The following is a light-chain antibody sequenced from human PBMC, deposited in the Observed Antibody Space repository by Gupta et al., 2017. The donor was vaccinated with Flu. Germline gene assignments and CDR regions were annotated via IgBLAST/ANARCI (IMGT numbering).Light chain of an antibody. CDR3: QSEASSGTLGT. J-gene: IGLJ2*01. CDR2: KDT. Sequence: YELTQPPSVSVSPGQTARITCSGGVFPRQYAYWYQQKPGQAPVLLIDKDTGRPSGITERYAGSISGNTVTLTIIRVQAEDEADYSCQSEASSGTLGTVGGGTQMTV. V-gene: IGLV3-25*03. CDR1: VFPRQY.